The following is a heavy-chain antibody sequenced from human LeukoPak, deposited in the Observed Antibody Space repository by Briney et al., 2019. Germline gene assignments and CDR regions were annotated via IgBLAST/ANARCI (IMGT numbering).Heavy chain of an antibody. V-gene: IGHV3-7*01. CDR3: ARDYCSGGSCHLGFDY. Sequence: GGSLRLSCAASGFTFSSYWMSWVRQAPGKGLEWVANIKQDGSEKYYVDSVKGRFTISRDNAKNSLYLQMNSLRAEDTAVYYCARDYCSGGSCHLGFDYWGQGTLVTVSS. CDR1: GFTFSSYW. D-gene: IGHD2-15*01. J-gene: IGHJ4*02. CDR2: IKQDGSEK.